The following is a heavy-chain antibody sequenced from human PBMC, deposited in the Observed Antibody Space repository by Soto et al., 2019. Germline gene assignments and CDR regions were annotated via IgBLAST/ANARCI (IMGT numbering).Heavy chain of an antibody. CDR1: GGTFSSYA. Sequence: QVQLVQSGAEVKEPGSSVKVSCQASGGTFSSYALSWVRQAPGQGLEWMGGIIPLFRTPDYAQKFQGRVTITADESTSTAYMELSSLRSEDTAIYYCARDNARPQLGGNYYYITDVWGQGTTITVSS. J-gene: IGHJ6*02. V-gene: IGHV1-69*12. D-gene: IGHD3-3*02. CDR2: IIPLFRTP. CDR3: ARDNARPQLGGNYYYITDV.